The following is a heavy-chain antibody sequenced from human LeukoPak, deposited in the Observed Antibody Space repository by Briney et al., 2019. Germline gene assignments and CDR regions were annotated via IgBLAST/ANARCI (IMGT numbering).Heavy chain of an antibody. Sequence: SETLSLTCAVYGGSFSGYYWSWIRQPPGKGLEWIGEINHRGSTNYNPSLKSRVTISVDTSKNQFSLKLSSVTAADTAVYYCARALIRGVITHWGQGTLVTVSS. J-gene: IGHJ4*02. V-gene: IGHV4-34*01. CDR2: INHRGST. CDR1: GGSFSGYY. D-gene: IGHD3-10*01. CDR3: ARALIRGVITH.